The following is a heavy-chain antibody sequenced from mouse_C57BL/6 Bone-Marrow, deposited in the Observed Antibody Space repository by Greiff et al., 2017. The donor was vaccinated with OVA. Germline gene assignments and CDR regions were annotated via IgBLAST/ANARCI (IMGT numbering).Heavy chain of an antibody. D-gene: IGHD2-3*01. CDR1: GYTFTNYW. Sequence: QVQLQQSGAELVRPGTSVKMSCKASGYTFTNYWIGWVKQRPGHGLEWIGDIYPGDGYTNYNEKFKGKATLTADKSSSTAYMQFSSLTSEDSAIYYCARWGWLPSMDYWGQGTSVTVSS. J-gene: IGHJ4*01. CDR2: IYPGDGYT. V-gene: IGHV1-63*01. CDR3: ARWGWLPSMDY.